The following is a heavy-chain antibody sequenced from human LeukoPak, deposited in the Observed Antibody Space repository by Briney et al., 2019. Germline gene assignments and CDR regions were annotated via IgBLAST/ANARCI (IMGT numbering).Heavy chain of an antibody. D-gene: IGHD1-1*01. J-gene: IGHJ3*02. CDR3: ARDWRDAFDI. CDR2: IKPSSGDT. CDR1: GYTFTGYY. V-gene: IGHV1-2*02. Sequence: ASVKVSCKASGYTFTGYYMHWVRQAPGQGLEWMGWIKPSSGDTNYAQKFQGRVTMTRDTSISTAYMELSRLKSYDTAVYYCARDWRDAFDIWGQGTMVTVSS.